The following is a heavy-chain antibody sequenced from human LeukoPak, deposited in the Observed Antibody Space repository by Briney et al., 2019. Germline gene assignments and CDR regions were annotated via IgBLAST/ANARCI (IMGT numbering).Heavy chain of an antibody. V-gene: IGHV4-34*01. CDR1: GGSFSGYY. CDR2: INHSGST. D-gene: IGHD3-10*01. J-gene: IGHJ3*02. CDR3: AKSMVRGVIDSHAFDI. Sequence: XETLSLTCAVYGGSFSGYYWSWTRQPPGKGLEWIGEINHSGSTNYNPSLKSRVTISVDRSKNQFSLKLSSVTAADTAVYYCAKSMVRGVIDSHAFDIWGQGTMVTVSS.